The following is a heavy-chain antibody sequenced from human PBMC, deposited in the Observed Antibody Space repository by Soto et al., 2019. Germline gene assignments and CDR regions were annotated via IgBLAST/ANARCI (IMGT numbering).Heavy chain of an antibody. J-gene: IGHJ4*02. CDR3: ARSRGGYFDY. CDR1: GGSISSSKYY. V-gene: IGHV4-39*01. D-gene: IGHD3-16*01. Sequence: SETLSLTCTVSGGSISSSKYYWGWIRQAPGKGLEWIGSIYYSGSTYYNPSLKSRVTISVDTSKTQFALKLSSVTAADTAVYYCARSRGGYFDYWGQGTLVTVSS. CDR2: IYYSGST.